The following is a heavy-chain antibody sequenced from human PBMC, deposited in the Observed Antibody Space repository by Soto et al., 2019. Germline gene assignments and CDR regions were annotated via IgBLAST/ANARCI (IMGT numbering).Heavy chain of an antibody. CDR2: IHHSGAT. V-gene: IGHV4-4*02. CDR3: ATQGFYGTDV. J-gene: IGHJ6*02. CDR1: GDSITGDNW. Sequence: SETLALTCAVSGDSITGDNWGSWVRQPPGKGLEWIGEIHHSGATNYNPSLKSRVTISVDKSKNQFSLKLNSVTAADTAMFYCATQGFYGTDVRGHGTTVPVTS.